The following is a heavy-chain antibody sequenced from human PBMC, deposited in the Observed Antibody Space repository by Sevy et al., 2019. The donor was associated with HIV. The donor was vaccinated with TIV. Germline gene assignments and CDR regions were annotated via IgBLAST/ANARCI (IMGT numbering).Heavy chain of an antibody. J-gene: IGHJ4*02. CDR2: IFHSGNT. V-gene: IGHV4-30-2*01. CDR3: ARSSSAYPYHFDY. CDR1: GGSISTDLYS. Sequence: SETLSLTCAVSGGSISTDLYSWNWIRQPPGKRLEWIGYIFHSGNTYYNPSLKSRVTISIDRSKNQFSLNLSSVTAADTAVYYCARSSSAYPYHFDYWGQGTLVTVSS.